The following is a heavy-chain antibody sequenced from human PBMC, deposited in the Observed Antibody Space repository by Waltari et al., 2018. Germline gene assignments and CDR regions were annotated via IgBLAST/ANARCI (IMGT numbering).Heavy chain of an antibody. V-gene: IGHV4-39*01. D-gene: IGHD5-18*01. CDR2: IYYSGTT. CDR3: ARQCKGYNYGLGDYYYYGMDV. CDR1: GGSICSSNYY. Sequence: QLQLQESGPGLVKPSATLSLTCTVSGGSICSSNYYWGRIRTPPGKGLEWIGSIYYSGTTYYNPSLKSRVTISVDTSKNQFSLKLSSVTAADTAMYYCARQCKGYNYGLGDYYYYGMDVWGQGTTVTVSS. J-gene: IGHJ6*02.